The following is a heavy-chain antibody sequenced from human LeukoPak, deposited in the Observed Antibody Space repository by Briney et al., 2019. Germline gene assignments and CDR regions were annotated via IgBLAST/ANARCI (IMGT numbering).Heavy chain of an antibody. CDR3: AKVARWLQPAGFDP. J-gene: IGHJ5*02. CDR1: GGSISSGGYY. CDR2: IYFSGST. Sequence: PSQTLSLTCTVSGGSISSGGYYWSWIRQHPGKGLEWIGYIYFSGSTYYNPSLKSRVTISVDTSKNQFSLKLSSVTAADTAVYYCAKVARWLQPAGFDPWGQGTLVTVSS. V-gene: IGHV4-31*03. D-gene: IGHD5-24*01.